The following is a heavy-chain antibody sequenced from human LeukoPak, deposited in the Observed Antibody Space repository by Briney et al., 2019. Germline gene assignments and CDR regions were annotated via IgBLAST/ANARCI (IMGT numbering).Heavy chain of an antibody. V-gene: IGHV1-2*02. J-gene: IGHJ5*02. CDR3: ARLRRAVGAYNWFDP. CDR2: INPNSGGT. CDR1: GYTFTGYY. Sequence: ASVKVSCKASGYTFTGYYMHWVRQAPGQGLEWMGWINPNSGGTNYAQKFQGRVTMTRDTSISTAYMELSRLRSDDTAVYYCARLRRAVGAYNWFDPWGQGTLVTVSS. D-gene: IGHD1-26*01.